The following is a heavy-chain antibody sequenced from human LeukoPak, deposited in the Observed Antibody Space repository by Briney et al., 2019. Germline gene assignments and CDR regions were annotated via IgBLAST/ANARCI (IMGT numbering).Heavy chain of an antibody. D-gene: IGHD6-19*01. Sequence: ASVKVSCKVSGYTLTELSMHWLRQAPGKGLEWMGGFDPEDGETIYAQKFQGRVTMTEDTSTDTAYMELSSLRSEDTAVYYCATGGGWYVLYAFDIWGQGTMVTVSS. CDR1: GYTLTELS. V-gene: IGHV1-24*01. CDR2: FDPEDGET. J-gene: IGHJ3*02. CDR3: ATGGGWYVLYAFDI.